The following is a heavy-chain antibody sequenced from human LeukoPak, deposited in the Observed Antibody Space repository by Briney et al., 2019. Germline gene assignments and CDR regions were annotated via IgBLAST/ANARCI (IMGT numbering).Heavy chain of an antibody. Sequence: SETLSLTCTVSGGSISSYYWSWIRQPPGKGLEWIGYIYYSGSTNYNPSHKSRVTISVDTSKNQFSLKLSSVTAADTAVYYCAGSGSYYLFDYWGQGTLVTVSS. CDR3: AGSGSYYLFDY. CDR2: IYYSGST. V-gene: IGHV4-59*01. CDR1: GGSISSYY. J-gene: IGHJ4*02. D-gene: IGHD1-26*01.